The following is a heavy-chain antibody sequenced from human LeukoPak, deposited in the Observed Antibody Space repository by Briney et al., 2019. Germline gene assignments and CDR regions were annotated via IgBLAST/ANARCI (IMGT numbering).Heavy chain of an antibody. CDR3: ARGIGYYDSSDLDY. CDR2: ISYDGSNK. J-gene: IGHJ4*02. CDR1: GFTFSSYG. V-gene: IGHV3-30*03. D-gene: IGHD3-22*01. Sequence: AGRSLRLSCAASGFTFSSYGMHWVRQAPGKGLEWVAVISYDGSNKYYADSVKGRFTISRDNSKNTLYLQMNSLRAEDTAVYYCARGIGYYDSSDLDYWGQGTLVTVSS.